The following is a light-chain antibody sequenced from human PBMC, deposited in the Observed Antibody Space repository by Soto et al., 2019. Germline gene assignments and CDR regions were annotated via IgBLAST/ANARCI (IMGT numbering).Light chain of an antibody. CDR3: LLYYGGAQPAV. CDR2: STS. CDR1: TGAVTSGHY. J-gene: IGLJ2*01. Sequence: QTVVTQEPSLTVSPGGTVTLTCASSTGAVTSGHYPNWFQQKPGQGPRTLIYSTSKKHSWTPARVSGSLLGGKAALTLSGVQPEDEAEYYCLLYYGGAQPAVFGGGTKLTVL. V-gene: IGLV7-43*01.